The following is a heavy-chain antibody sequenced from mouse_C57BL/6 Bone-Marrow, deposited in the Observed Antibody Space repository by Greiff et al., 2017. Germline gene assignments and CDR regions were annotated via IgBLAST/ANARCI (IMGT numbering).Heavy chain of an antibody. V-gene: IGHV3-6*01. CDR3: ARVPFFYAMDY. Sequence: EVKVEESGPGLVKPSQSLSLTCSVTGYSITSGYYWNWIRQFPGNKLEWMGYISYDGSNNYNPSLKNRISITRDTSKNQFFLKLNSVTTEDTATYYCARVPFFYAMDYWGQGTSVTVSS. J-gene: IGHJ4*01. CDR2: ISYDGSN. CDR1: GYSITSGYY.